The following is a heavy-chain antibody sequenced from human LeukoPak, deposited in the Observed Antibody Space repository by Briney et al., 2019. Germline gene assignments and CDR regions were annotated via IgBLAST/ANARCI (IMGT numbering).Heavy chain of an antibody. CDR2: INPNSGCT. V-gene: IGHV1-2*02. CDR1: GYTFTGYY. CDR3: ASPWPYSGYAYYFDY. J-gene: IGHJ4*02. Sequence: ASVKVSCKASGYTFTGYYMHWVRQATGQGLEWMGWINPNSGCTDCAQNFQGRVTMTSDTSISTAYMELSRLRSDDTAVYYCASPWPYSGYAYYFDYWGEGTLVTVSS. D-gene: IGHD5-12*01.